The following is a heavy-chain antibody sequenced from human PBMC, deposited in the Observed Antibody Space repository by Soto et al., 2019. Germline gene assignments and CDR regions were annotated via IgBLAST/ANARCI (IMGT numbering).Heavy chain of an antibody. Sequence: GGSLRLSCAASGFTFTNAWMTWVRQGPGKGLEWVGRIKSKGDGGTIDYAAPVKGRFTISRDDSKNTLYLQMNSLKTEDTAVYYCTTGPNLRPLAAFDIWGQGTVVTVS. J-gene: IGHJ3*02. CDR2: IKSKGDGGTI. V-gene: IGHV3-15*01. CDR1: GFTFTNAW. CDR3: TTGPNLRPLAAFDI.